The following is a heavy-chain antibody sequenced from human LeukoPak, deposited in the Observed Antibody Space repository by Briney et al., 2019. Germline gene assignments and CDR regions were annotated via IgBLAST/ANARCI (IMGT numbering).Heavy chain of an antibody. CDR2: IYYSGST. J-gene: IGHJ5*02. CDR1: GGSISSYY. D-gene: IGHD3-10*01. CDR3: ARGVTMVRGVSTWFDP. V-gene: IGHV4-59*01. Sequence: SETLSLTCTVSGGSISSYYWSWIRQPPGKGLEWIGYIYYSGSTNYNPSLKSRVTISVDTSKNQFSLKLSSVTAADTAVYYCARGVTMVRGVSTWFDPWGQGTLVTVSS.